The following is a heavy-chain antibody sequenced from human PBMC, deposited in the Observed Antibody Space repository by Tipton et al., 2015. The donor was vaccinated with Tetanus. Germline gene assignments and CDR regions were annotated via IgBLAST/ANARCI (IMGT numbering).Heavy chain of an antibody. D-gene: IGHD6-13*01. CDR3: ARGNRGSSWYF. Sequence: QSGPEVKKPGSSVKVSCRASGGTFSSYAISWVRQAPGQGLEWMGGIIFNTANYAQKFQGRVTMTSDISETTAYMELKNLRSDDTAIYYCARGNRGSSWYFWGQGTLVTVSS. CDR2: IIFNTA. V-gene: IGHV1-69*05. J-gene: IGHJ4*02. CDR1: GGTFSSYA.